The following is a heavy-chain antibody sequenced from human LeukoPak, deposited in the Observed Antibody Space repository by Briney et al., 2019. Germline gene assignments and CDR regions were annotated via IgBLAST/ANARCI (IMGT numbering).Heavy chain of an antibody. CDR1: GFTFSSHS. CDR3: ARDLGAVAGNYYDMDV. V-gene: IGHV3-21*01. J-gene: IGHJ6*02. CDR2: ISSSGNCI. D-gene: IGHD6-19*01. Sequence: GGSLRLSCAASGFTFSSHSMNWVRQAPGKGLEWVSSISSSGNCIYYADSVKGRFTISRDNAKNSLYLQMNSLRAEDTAVYYCARDLGAVAGNYYDMDVWGQGTTVTVSS.